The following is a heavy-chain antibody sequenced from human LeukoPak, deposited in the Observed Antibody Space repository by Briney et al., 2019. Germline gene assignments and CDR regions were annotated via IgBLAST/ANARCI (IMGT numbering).Heavy chain of an antibody. CDR1: GDSISDSTSYY. Sequence: SETLSLTCTVSGDSISDSTSYYWGWIRQPPGKGLEWIASIYFSGNTYISPSFNTRVTISVDTSKDQFSLNMNSMTVADTAVYFCARGFRGPWGHYFDSWGQGILVTVSS. J-gene: IGHJ4*02. CDR3: ARGFRGPWGHYFDS. D-gene: IGHD3-10*01. V-gene: IGHV4-39*07. CDR2: IYFSGNT.